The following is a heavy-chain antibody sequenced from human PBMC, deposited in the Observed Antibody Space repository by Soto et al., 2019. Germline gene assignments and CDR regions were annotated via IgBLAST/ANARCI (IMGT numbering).Heavy chain of an antibody. CDR2: IYSSGST. CDR1: GGSIRNHY. Sequence: SETLSLTCTVSGGSIRNHYCSWIRQPPGKGLEWIGYIYSSGSTDYNPSLKSRVTISVDTSNNQFSLKLTTVTAADTAVYYCARHDQDGYIFDFWGRGTLVTSPQ. V-gene: IGHV4-59*08. D-gene: IGHD5-12*01. CDR3: ARHDQDGYIFDF. J-gene: IGHJ4*02.